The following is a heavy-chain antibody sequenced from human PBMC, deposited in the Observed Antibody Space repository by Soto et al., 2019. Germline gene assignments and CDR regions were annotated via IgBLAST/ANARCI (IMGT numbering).Heavy chain of an antibody. Sequence: GESLKISCKASGYTFTNYWIGWVRQMPGKGLEWMGIIYPGDSDTKYSPSFEGHVTISADKTIRTAYLQWSSLKASDTAMYYCARRGDFWSGYSADFDPWGQGTLVTVSS. CDR3: ARRGDFWSGYSADFDP. CDR2: IYPGDSDT. V-gene: IGHV5-51*01. D-gene: IGHD3-3*01. J-gene: IGHJ5*02. CDR1: GYTFTNYW.